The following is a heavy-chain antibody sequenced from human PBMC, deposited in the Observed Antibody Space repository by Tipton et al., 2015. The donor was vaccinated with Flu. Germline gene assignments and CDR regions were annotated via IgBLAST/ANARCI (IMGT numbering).Heavy chain of an antibody. Sequence: TLSLTCTVSGGSIRSNNYNWGWLRQPPGKGLEWIGSIFHSGTTYYDLPLQSRVTISLDTSKNQFSLKMKSVTVADTAVYYCTRQVEAATRSSSWGQGTLVTVSS. V-gene: IGHV4-39*07. CDR3: TRQVEAATRSSS. D-gene: IGHD2-15*01. J-gene: IGHJ4*02. CDR1: GGSIRSNNYN. CDR2: IFHSGTT.